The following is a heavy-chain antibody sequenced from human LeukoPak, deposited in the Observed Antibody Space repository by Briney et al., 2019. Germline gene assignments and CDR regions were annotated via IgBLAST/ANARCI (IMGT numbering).Heavy chain of an antibody. CDR1: GGTFSSYA. Sequence: SVKVSCKASGGTFSSYAISWVRQAPGQGLEWMGGIIPIFGTANYAQKFQGRVTITADESTSTAYMELSSLRSEDTAVYYCARGDDILTGFFDYWGQGTLVTVSS. J-gene: IGHJ4*02. CDR2: IIPIFGTA. CDR3: ARGDDILTGFFDY. V-gene: IGHV1-69*13. D-gene: IGHD3-9*01.